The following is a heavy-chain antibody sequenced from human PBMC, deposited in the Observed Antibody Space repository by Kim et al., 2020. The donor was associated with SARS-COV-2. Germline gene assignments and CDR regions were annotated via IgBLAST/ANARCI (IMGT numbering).Heavy chain of an antibody. Sequence: SETLSITCSVSGDSVISDEYYWTWIRQSPGRGLEWIGYIHYTGRTNYNPSLHSRLTLSVDTSKTHFSLKLTFVTPAHPSVFYFPRSMYLYSISFFYF. CDR2: IHYTGRT. J-gene: IGHJ4*01. V-gene: IGHV4-61*03. CDR3: PRSMYLYSISFFYF. CDR1: GDSVISDEYY. D-gene: IGHD2-21*01.